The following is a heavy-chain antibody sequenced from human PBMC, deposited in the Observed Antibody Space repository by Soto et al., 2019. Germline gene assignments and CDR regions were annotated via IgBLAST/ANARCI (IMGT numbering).Heavy chain of an antibody. CDR3: ARSQTTVTSYDY. J-gene: IGHJ4*02. CDR2: TYHSGNP. Sequence: PSETLSLTCDVSGDTISTGGYTWAWIRQPPGEALEWIGHTYHSGNPYYNPSLKSRVTISVDRSKNQFSLKLSSVTAADTAVYYCARSQTTVTSYDYWGQGTLVTVSS. V-gene: IGHV4-30-2*01. D-gene: IGHD4-17*01. CDR1: GDTISTGGYT.